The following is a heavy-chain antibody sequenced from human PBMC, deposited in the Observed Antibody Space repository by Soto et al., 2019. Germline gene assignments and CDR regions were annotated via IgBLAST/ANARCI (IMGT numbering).Heavy chain of an antibody. J-gene: IGHJ6*02. CDR2: INHSGST. V-gene: IGHV4-61*01. CDR1: GGSVSSGSFY. D-gene: IGHD1-1*01. CDR3: ARGAGTGRGFYYYYGMDV. Sequence: SETLSLTCAVSGGSVSSGSFYWSWIRQPPGKGLEWIGEINHSGSTNYNPSLKSRVTISVDTSKDQFSLKLSSVTAADTAVYYCARGAGTGRGFYYYYGMDVWGQGTTVT.